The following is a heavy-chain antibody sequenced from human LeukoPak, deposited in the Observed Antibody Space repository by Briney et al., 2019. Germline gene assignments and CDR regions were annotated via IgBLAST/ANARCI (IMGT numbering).Heavy chain of an antibody. CDR2: IYYSGST. Sequence: SETLSLTCTVSGASFSSSTYYWGWIRQPPGKGLGWIGSIYYSGSTYYNPSLKSRVTMSVDTSKTPFSLKLSSVTAADTAVYYCARHAGGISATGTRPFDYWGQGTLVTVSS. CDR3: ARHAGGISATGTRPFDY. D-gene: IGHD6-13*01. V-gene: IGHV4-39*01. J-gene: IGHJ4*02. CDR1: GASFSSSTYY.